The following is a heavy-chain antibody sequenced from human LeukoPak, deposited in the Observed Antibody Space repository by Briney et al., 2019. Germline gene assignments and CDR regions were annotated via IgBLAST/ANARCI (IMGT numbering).Heavy chain of an antibody. Sequence: SETLSLTCAVSGGSISSGGYSWSWIRQPPGKGLEWIGYIYHSGSTYYNPSLKSRVTISVDTSKNQFSLKLSSVTAADTAVYYCARWVSGYYFDYWGQGTLVTVSS. D-gene: IGHD5-24*01. CDR3: ARWVSGYYFDY. CDR1: GGSISSGGYS. V-gene: IGHV4-30-2*02. J-gene: IGHJ4*02. CDR2: IYHSGST.